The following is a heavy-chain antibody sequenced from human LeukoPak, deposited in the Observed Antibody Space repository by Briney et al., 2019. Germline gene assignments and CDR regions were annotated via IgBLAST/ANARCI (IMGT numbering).Heavy chain of an antibody. D-gene: IGHD3-10*01. V-gene: IGHV1-46*01. CDR1: GYTFTSYY. CDR3: ARDAGRFLRFHYFDY. CDR2: INPSGDST. Sequence: ASVKVSCKASGYTFTSYYMHWVRQAPGQGLEWMGIINPSGDSTSYAQKFQGRVTMTRDTSTSTVYMELSSLRSEDTAVYYCARDAGRFLRFHYFDYWGQGTLVTVSS. J-gene: IGHJ4*02.